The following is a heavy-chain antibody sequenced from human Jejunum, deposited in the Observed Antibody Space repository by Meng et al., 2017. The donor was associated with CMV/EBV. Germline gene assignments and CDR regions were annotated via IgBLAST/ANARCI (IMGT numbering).Heavy chain of an antibody. CDR1: AASISTDY. V-gene: IGHV4-4*07. CDR2: IYASGSA. Sequence: ESRPSTGTPSATPPLTCPVAAASISTDYWIWIRQPAGKGLEWIGRIYASGSANYNPSLKSRVTMSVDTSKNQLSLNLRSVTAADTAVYYCATYKSGRIYFDYWGQGTLVTVSS. J-gene: IGHJ4*02. D-gene: IGHD3-10*01. CDR3: ATYKSGRIYFDY.